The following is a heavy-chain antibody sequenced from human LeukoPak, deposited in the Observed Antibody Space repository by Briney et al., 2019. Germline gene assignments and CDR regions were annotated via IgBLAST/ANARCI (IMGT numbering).Heavy chain of an antibody. CDR1: GGSISSYY. J-gene: IGHJ4*02. CDR3: ARHAHSSGWYYFDY. Sequence: PSETLSLTCTVSGGSISSYYWSWIRQPPGKGLEWIGYIYYSGSTNYDPSLKSRVTISVDTSKNQFSLKLSSVTAADTAVYYCARHAHSSGWYYFDYWGQGTLVTVSS. V-gene: IGHV4-59*08. CDR2: IYYSGST. D-gene: IGHD6-19*01.